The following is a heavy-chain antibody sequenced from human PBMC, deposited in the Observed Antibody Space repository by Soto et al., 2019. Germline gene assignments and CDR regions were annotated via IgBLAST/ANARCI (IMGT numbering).Heavy chain of an antibody. D-gene: IGHD2-21*02. V-gene: IGHV3-23*01. Sequence: PGGSLRLSCVASGFSFNKYAIIWVRQAPGKGQEWVSGITVSGSSIQYTASVKGRFTISRDNSKNTVYLQMDYLRAEDTAMYYCAKDDVSGDGLWLVSAWGQGTPVTGSS. CDR3: AKDDVSGDGLWLVSA. CDR1: GFSFNKYA. CDR2: ITVSGSSI. J-gene: IGHJ5*02.